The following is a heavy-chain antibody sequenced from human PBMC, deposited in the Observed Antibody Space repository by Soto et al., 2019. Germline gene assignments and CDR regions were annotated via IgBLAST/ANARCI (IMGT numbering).Heavy chain of an antibody. D-gene: IGHD6-6*01. Sequence: EASVKVSCKASGGTFSSYAISRVRQAPGQGLEWMGGIIPIFGTANYAQKFQGRVTITADESTSTAYMELSSLRSEDTAVYYCARDRIAARPHYFDYWGQGTLVTVSS. CDR3: ARDRIAARPHYFDY. J-gene: IGHJ4*02. CDR1: GGTFSSYA. CDR2: IIPIFGTA. V-gene: IGHV1-69*13.